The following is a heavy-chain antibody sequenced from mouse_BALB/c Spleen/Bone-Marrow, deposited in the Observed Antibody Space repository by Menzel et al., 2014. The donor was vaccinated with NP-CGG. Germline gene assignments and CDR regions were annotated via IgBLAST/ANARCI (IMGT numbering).Heavy chain of an antibody. Sequence: VQLKQSGAELVKPGASVKLPCTASGFNIKDTYMHWVKQRPEQGLEWIGGIDPANGNTKYDPKFQGKATITADTSSNTAYLQLSSLTSEDTAVYYCARAGRGRYFDVWGAGTTVTVSS. J-gene: IGHJ1*01. D-gene: IGHD4-1*01. CDR1: GFNIKDTY. V-gene: IGHV14-3*02. CDR3: ARAGRGRYFDV. CDR2: IDPANGNT.